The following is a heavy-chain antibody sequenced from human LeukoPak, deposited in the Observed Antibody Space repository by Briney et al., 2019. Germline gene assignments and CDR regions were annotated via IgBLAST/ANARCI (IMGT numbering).Heavy chain of an antibody. D-gene: IGHD2-2*01. V-gene: IGHV1-2*02. J-gene: IGHJ6*02. CDR3: ARARDIVVVPAAKGGYGMDV. CDR1: GYTFTVYY. CDR2: INPNSGGT. Sequence: ASVKVSSKASGYTFTVYYMHWVRQAPGQGLEWMGWINPNSGGTNYAQRFQGRVTMTRDTAISTAYMELSRLRSDDTAVYYCARARDIVVVPAAKGGYGMDVWGQGTTGTVS.